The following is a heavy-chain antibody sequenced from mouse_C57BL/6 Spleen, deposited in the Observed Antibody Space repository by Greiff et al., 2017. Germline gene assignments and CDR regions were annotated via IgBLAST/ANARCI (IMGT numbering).Heavy chain of an antibody. CDR3: AGGGDYVGRD. V-gene: IGHV1-81*01. CDR1: GYTFTSYG. Sequence: QVQLQQSGAELVRPGASVKLSCKASGYTFTSYGISWVKQRTGQGLEWIGEIYPRSGNTYYNEKFKGKATLTADKSSSTAYMELRSLTAEDSAVYFCAGGGDYVGRDWGQGTLVTVSA. J-gene: IGHJ3*01. D-gene: IGHD1-1*01. CDR2: IYPRSGNT.